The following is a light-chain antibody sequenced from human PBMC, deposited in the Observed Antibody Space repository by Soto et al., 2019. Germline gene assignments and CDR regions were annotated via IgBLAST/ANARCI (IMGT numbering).Light chain of an antibody. V-gene: IGKV1-39*01. Sequence: DIQMTQSPSSLSASVGDRVTISCRASQSISNYLNWYQLKPGTAPKLLIYAASSLQSGVPSRFSGSGSGTDFTLTISSLQIEDFATYFCQQSDSTPQTFGQGTKVEIK. J-gene: IGKJ1*01. CDR2: AAS. CDR1: QSISNY. CDR3: QQSDSTPQT.